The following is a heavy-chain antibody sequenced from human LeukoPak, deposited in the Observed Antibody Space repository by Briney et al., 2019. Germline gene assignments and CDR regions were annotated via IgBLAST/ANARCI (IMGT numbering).Heavy chain of an antibody. Sequence: PGGSLRLSCAASGFTFSTYWMQWVRQAPGKGLVWVSRITTDRSTTSYADSVKGRFTISRDNAKNTVYLQMNSLGAEDTAVYFCARGYRFGTLDYWGQGAMPSVSS. V-gene: IGHV3-74*01. CDR1: GFTFSTYW. J-gene: IGHJ4*02. D-gene: IGHD3-16*01. CDR3: ARGYRFGTLDY. CDR2: ITTDRSTT.